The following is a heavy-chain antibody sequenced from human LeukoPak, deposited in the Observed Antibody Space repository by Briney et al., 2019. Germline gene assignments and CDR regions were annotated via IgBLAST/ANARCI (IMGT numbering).Heavy chain of an antibody. CDR2: ISWNSGSI. D-gene: IGHD6-13*01. J-gene: IGHJ3*02. Sequence: HPGGSLRLSCTASGFTFDDYAMHWVRQAPGKGLEWVSGISWNSGSIGYGDSVRGRFTISRDNAKNSLYLQMNSLRAEDTAVYYCARASVYGSRYNGAFDIWGQGTMVSVSS. CDR3: ARASVYGSRYNGAFDI. V-gene: IGHV3-9*01. CDR1: GFTFDDYA.